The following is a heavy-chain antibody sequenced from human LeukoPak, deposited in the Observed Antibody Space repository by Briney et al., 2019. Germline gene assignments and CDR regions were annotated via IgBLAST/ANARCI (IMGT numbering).Heavy chain of an antibody. D-gene: IGHD1-26*01. CDR1: GLTFSSYG. V-gene: IGHV3-33*06. Sequence: GGSLRLSCAASGLTFSSYGMHWVRQAPGKGLEWVAVIWYDGSNKYYADSVKGRFTISRDNSKNTLYLQMNSLRAEDTAVYYCAKGGGSYPFYYYYYMDVWGKGTTVTVSS. CDR3: AKGGGSYPFYYYYYMDV. J-gene: IGHJ6*03. CDR2: IWYDGSNK.